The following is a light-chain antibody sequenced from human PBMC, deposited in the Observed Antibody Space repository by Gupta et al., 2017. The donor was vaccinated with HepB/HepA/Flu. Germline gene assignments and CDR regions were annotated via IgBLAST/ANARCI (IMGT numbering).Light chain of an antibody. CDR2: THN. J-gene: IGLJ2*01. CDR3: AAWDDSLNGVL. Sequence: HSVLTPPPSASGTPGQRVTISCSGGSSNIGSNPVNWYQQLPGTAPKLLIYTHNQRPSGVPDRFSGSKSGTSATLAISGLQSDDEAEYYCAAWDDSLNGVLFGGGTKLTVL. CDR1: SSNIGSNP. V-gene: IGLV1-44*01.